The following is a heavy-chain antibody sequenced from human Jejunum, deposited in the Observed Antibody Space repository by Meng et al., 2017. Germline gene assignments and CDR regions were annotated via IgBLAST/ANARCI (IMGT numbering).Heavy chain of an antibody. J-gene: IGHJ5*02. CDR1: GGSISSRSYY. Sequence: QLQLQESGPGLVKPSGTLSLSCPVSGGSISSRSYYWVWIRQSPGKGLEWIGQIYYNGKSYYNPSLKSRVTMSVDTSRSQFSLNLNTVTAADTAVYYCARASYSYDSWFDPWGQGTLVTVSS. CDR2: IYYNGKS. V-gene: IGHV4-39*01. CDR3: ARASYSYDSWFDP. D-gene: IGHD5-18*01.